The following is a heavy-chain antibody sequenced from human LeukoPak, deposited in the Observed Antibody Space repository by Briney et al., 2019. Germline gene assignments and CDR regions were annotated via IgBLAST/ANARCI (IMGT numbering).Heavy chain of an antibody. D-gene: IGHD3-22*01. Sequence: SQTLSLTCTVSGDSISSGGYYWSWIRQPPGKGLEWIGYIYYSGSTNYNPSFKSRVTISIDTSNSRFSLKMRSVTAADTAVYYCARLNYYNNSGLDYWGQGTLVTVSS. J-gene: IGHJ4*02. CDR2: IYYSGST. CDR3: ARLNYYNNSGLDY. V-gene: IGHV4-61*08. CDR1: GDSISSGGYY.